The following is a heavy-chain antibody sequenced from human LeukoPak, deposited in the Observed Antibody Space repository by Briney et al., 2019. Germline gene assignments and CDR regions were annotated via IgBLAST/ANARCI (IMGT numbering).Heavy chain of an antibody. CDR2: IYSGGST. J-gene: IGHJ4*02. V-gene: IGHV3-53*01. D-gene: IGHD2-2*01. CDR3: AREEPAAAHYGLGY. CDR1: GFTFSTNY. Sequence: PGGSLRLSCAASGFTFSTNYITWVCQAPGKGLEWVSVIYSGGSTHYADSVKGRFTISRDNSKNTLYLQMNSLRAEDTAVYYCAREEPAAAHYGLGYWGQGTLVTVSS.